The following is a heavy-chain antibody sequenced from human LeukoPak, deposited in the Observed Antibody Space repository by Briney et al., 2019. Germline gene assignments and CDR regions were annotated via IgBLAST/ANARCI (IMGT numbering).Heavy chain of an antibody. Sequence: TSSETLSLTCAVYGGSFSGYYWSWIRQPPGKGLEWIGEINHSGSTNYNPSLKSRVTISADTSKNQFSLKLNSLTTADTAVYYCTRGAGWLIDYWGQGILVTVSS. CDR2: INHSGST. V-gene: IGHV4-34*01. D-gene: IGHD3-16*01. CDR3: TRGAGWLIDY. J-gene: IGHJ4*02. CDR1: GGSFSGYY.